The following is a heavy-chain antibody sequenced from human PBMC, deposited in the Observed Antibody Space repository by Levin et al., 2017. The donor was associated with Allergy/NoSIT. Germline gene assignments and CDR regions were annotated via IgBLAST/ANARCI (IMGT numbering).Heavy chain of an antibody. Sequence: ASVKVSCAASGFTFSNFAMSWVRQAPGKGLEWVSSISASGGGRYYADSVQGRLTISRDNSKNTLYLQMNSLRADDTAVYYCAKDGLGSCLDYWGQGALVTVSS. J-gene: IGHJ4*02. CDR2: ISASGGGR. D-gene: IGHD3-10*01. V-gene: IGHV3-23*01. CDR1: GFTFSNFA. CDR3: AKDGLGSCLDY.